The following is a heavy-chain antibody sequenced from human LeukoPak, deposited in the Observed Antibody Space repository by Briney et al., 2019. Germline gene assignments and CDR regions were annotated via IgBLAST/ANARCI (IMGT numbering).Heavy chain of an antibody. D-gene: IGHD3-9*01. Sequence: SETLSLTCTVSGGSIRSSSWSWIRQPLGKALEWIGYIHYDGSTNYNPSLRSRVGISVDTSRNHFSLRMTSLTAADTAVYYCARHGGVLRYFTWPAYFDYWGQGTLVPVSS. CDR2: IHYDGST. V-gene: IGHV4-59*08. CDR1: GGSIRSSS. J-gene: IGHJ4*02. CDR3: ARHGGVLRYFTWPAYFDY.